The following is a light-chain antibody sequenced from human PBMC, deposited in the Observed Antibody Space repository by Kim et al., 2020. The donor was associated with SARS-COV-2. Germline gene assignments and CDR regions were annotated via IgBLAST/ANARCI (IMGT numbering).Light chain of an antibody. CDR2: DAS. J-gene: IGKJ4*01. V-gene: IGKV3-11*01. CDR1: QSVSKY. Sequence: LSPGERATLSCRASQSVSKYLAWYQHKPGQAPRLLIYDASKRATGIPARFTGSGSGTDFTLTISSLEPEDFAVYYCQQRSSWPLTFGGGTKVDIK. CDR3: QQRSSWPLT.